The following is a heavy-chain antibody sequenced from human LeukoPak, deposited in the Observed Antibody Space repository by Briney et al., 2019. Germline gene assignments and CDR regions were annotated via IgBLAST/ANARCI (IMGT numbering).Heavy chain of an antibody. D-gene: IGHD1-26*01. J-gene: IGHJ4*02. CDR1: GFTFSDYW. Sequence: PEGSLRLSCAASGFTFSDYWMHWVRQAPGKGLVWVSRINADGSSTRYADSVKGRFTISRDNAKNTLYLQMNSLSAEDTAVYYCAKLVGATTGIDYWGQGTLVTVSS. CDR2: INADGSST. CDR3: AKLVGATTGIDY. V-gene: IGHV3-74*01.